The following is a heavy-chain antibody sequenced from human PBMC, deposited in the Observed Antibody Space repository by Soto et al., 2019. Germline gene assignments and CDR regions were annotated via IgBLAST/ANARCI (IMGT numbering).Heavy chain of an antibody. D-gene: IGHD4-17*01. V-gene: IGHV3-7*03. CDR2: IKQDGSEK. CDR1: GFTFSNYW. J-gene: IGHJ4*02. CDR3: ARDKAYGDSEDY. Sequence: EVQLVESGGGLVQPGGSLRLSCAASGFTFSNYWMSWVRQAPGKGLEWVANIKQDGSEKYYVDSVKGRFSISRDNAKNSLYLQMNSLRAEDTAVYYCARDKAYGDSEDYWGQGPLVTVSS.